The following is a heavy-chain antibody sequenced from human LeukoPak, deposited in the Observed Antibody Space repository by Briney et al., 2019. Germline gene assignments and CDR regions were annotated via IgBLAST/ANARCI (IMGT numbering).Heavy chain of an antibody. D-gene: IGHD2-21*01. CDR3: AKDFRIGYSAHFDY. V-gene: IGHV3-23*01. CDR1: GFTFRSHA. Sequence: GGSLRLSCVGSGFTFRSHAMSWVRQAPEKGLEFVSGIYENGGTTYYADSVKGRFSISRDNYKNTLYLQMDSLRGEDTAVYYCAKDFRIGYSAHFDYWGQGALVTASS. CDR2: IYENGGTT. J-gene: IGHJ4*02.